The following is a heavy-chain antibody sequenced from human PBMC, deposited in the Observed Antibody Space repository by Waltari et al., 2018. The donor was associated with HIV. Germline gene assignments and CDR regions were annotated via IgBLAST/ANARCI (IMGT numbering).Heavy chain of an antibody. J-gene: IGHJ4*02. CDR3: ARAGLSSGRPFDY. V-gene: IGHV4-4*02. CDR1: GDSIGSSYW. CDR2: IYHSGTT. D-gene: IGHD6-19*01. Sequence: QLQLQESGPGLVRPSGTLSLTCAVSGDSIGSSYWWSWVRQPPGKGLEWVGEIYHSGTTNYNPSLKSRVTISIDKSKNQFSLNLTSVAATDTAIYYCARAGLSSGRPFDYWGQGALVTVSS.